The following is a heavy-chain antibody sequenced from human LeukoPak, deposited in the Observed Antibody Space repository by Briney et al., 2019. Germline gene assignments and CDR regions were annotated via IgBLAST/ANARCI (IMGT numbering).Heavy chain of an antibody. CDR2: IYYSGST. CDR1: GGSISSSSYY. Sequence: PSETLSLTCTVSGGSISSSSYYWGWIRQPPGKGLEWIGSIYYSGSTYYNPSLKSRVTISVDTSKNQFSLKLSSVTAADTAVYYCARDAPWIQLSVSGYFDLWGRGTLVTVSS. J-gene: IGHJ2*01. V-gene: IGHV4-39*07. D-gene: IGHD5-18*01. CDR3: ARDAPWIQLSVSGYFDL.